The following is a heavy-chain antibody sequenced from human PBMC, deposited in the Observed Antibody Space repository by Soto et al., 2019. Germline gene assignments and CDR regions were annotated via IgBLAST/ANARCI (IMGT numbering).Heavy chain of an antibody. D-gene: IGHD1-1*01. CDR1: GFTFSAYW. J-gene: IGHJ4*02. V-gene: IGHV3-74*01. CDR3: ARGPRVSSTGTGAH. CDR2: ISDDGSTA. Sequence: RGSLVLCCSVSGFTFSAYWMHWVRQVPGKGLTWVSRISDDGSTATYADSVKGRFVISRDNAKNSLYLEMNTLRADDSGLYYCARGPRVSSTGTGAHWGRGTLVTVSS.